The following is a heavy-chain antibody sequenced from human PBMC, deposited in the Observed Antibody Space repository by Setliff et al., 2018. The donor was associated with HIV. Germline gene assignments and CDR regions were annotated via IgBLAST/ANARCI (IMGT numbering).Heavy chain of an antibody. D-gene: IGHD5-18*01. J-gene: IGHJ6*02. CDR3: ARDQDTAMAPYYYGMDV. Sequence: GASVKVSCKASGYTFTSYGISWVRQAPGQGLEWMGWISAYNGNTNYAQKFQGRVTMTTDTSTSTAYMELRGLRSDDTAVYYCARDQDTAMAPYYYGMDVWGQGTTVTVSS. CDR1: GYTFTSYG. V-gene: IGHV1-18*01. CDR2: ISAYNGNT.